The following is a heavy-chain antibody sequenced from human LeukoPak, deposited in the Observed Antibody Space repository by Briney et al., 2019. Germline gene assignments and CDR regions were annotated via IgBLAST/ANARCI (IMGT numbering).Heavy chain of an antibody. CDR3: AKGSF. CDR2: ISESGGST. CDR1: GFTFSSYW. V-gene: IGHV3-23*01. Sequence: GGSLRLSCAASGFTFSSYWMHWVRQVPGKGLEWVSGISESGGSTYYADSVKGRFTSSRDNSKNTLYLQMNNLRAEDTAAYYCAKGSFWGQGTLVTVSS. J-gene: IGHJ4*02. D-gene: IGHD3-10*01.